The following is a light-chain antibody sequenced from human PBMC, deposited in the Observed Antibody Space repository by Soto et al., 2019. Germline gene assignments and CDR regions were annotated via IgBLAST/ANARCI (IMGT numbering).Light chain of an antibody. J-gene: IGLJ1*01. CDR3: SSYAGGNNYV. CDR1: SSDVGGYQY. CDR2: AVN. V-gene: IGLV2-8*01. Sequence: QSALTQPPSASGSPGQSVTISCTGTSSDVGGYQYVSWYQQYPGKAPKLMIYAVNKRPSGVPDRFSGSRSGNTASLTVSGLQAEDEADYYCSSYAGGNNYVFGTGTKVTVL.